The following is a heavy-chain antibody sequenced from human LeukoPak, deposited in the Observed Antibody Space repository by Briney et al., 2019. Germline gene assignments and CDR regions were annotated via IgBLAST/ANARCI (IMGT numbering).Heavy chain of an antibody. J-gene: IGHJ4*02. CDR2: IYYSGST. CDR3: ANSIDFDYGDYYFDY. Sequence: SETLSLTCTVSGGSISSYYWSWIRQPPGQGLEWIGYIYYSGSTNYNPSLKSRVTISVDTSKNQFSLKLSSVTAADTSVYYCANSIDFDYGDYYFDYWGQGALVTISS. D-gene: IGHD4-17*01. V-gene: IGHV4-59*08. CDR1: GGSISSYY.